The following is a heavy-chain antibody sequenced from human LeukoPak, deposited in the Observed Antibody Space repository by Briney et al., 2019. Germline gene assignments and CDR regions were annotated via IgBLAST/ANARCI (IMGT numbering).Heavy chain of an antibody. CDR1: GFTFSNYN. J-gene: IGHJ4*02. CDR2: IRSSTTYV. Sequence: SGGSLRLSCAASGFTFSNYNMNWVLQAPGKGLEWVSSIRSSTTYVYYADSVNGRFTISRDDSKNTLSLQMNSLRVEDTAIYYCAQDLAWGAFDFWGQGTLVTVSS. D-gene: IGHD7-27*01. CDR3: AQDLAWGAFDF. V-gene: IGHV3-21*04.